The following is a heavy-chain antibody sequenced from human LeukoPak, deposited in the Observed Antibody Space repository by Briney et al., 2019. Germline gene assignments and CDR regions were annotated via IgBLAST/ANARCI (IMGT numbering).Heavy chain of an antibody. CDR2: IIPIFGTA. Sequence: SVKVSCKASGGTFSSYAISWVRQAPGQGLEWMGGIIPIFGTANYAQKFQGRVAITADESTSIAYMELSSLRSEDTAVYYCAREKENGSGSFPLDYWGQGTLVTVSS. D-gene: IGHD3-10*01. CDR1: GGTFSSYA. V-gene: IGHV1-69*13. CDR3: AREKENGSGSFPLDY. J-gene: IGHJ4*02.